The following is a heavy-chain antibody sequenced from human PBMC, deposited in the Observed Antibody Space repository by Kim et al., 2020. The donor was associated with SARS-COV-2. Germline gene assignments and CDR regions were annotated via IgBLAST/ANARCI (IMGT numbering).Heavy chain of an antibody. CDR2: ISYDGSNK. Sequence: GGSLRLSCAASGFTFSSYAMHWVRQAPGKGLEWVAVISYDGSNKYYADSVKGRFTISRDNSKNTLYLQMNSLRAEDTAVYYCARNGGSGWYSMSGYFDYWGQGTLVTVSS. CDR1: GFTFSSYA. J-gene: IGHJ4*02. CDR3: ARNGGSGWYSMSGYFDY. V-gene: IGHV3-30*04. D-gene: IGHD6-19*01.